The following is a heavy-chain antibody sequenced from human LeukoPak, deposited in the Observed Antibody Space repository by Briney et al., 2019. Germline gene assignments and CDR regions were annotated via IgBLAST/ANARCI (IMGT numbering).Heavy chain of an antibody. D-gene: IGHD6-19*01. CDR2: IYSGGST. J-gene: IGHJ6*02. CDR1: GFTVSSNY. Sequence: GGFLRLSCAASGFTVSSNYMSWVRQAPGKGLEWVSVIYSGGSTYYADPVKGRFTISRDNSKNTLYLQMNSLRAEDTAVYYCARERSGWYSSGLPYYYGMDVWGQGTTVTVSS. CDR3: ARERSGWYSSGLPYYYGMDV. V-gene: IGHV3-66*01.